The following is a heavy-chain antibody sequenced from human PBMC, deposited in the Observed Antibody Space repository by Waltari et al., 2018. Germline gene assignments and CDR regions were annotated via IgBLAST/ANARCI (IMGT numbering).Heavy chain of an antibody. Sequence: QVQLVESGGGVVQPGRSLRLSCAASGFTFSSYAMPWVRQAPGKGLEWVAVISYDGSNKYYADSVKGRFTISRDNSKNTLYLQMNSLRAEDTAVYYCAREWGVQGVIIGPDYWGQGTLVTVSS. J-gene: IGHJ4*02. CDR1: GFTFSSYA. V-gene: IGHV3-30-3*01. CDR2: ISYDGSNK. CDR3: AREWGVQGVIIGPDY. D-gene: IGHD3-10*01.